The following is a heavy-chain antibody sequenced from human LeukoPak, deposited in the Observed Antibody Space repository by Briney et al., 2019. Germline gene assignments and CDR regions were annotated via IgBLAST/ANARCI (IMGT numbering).Heavy chain of an antibody. CDR3: GRFAHCGGDCYYFDY. CDR1: GFSFSTYT. V-gene: IGHV3-21*01. Sequence: PGGSLRLSCAASGFSFSTYTMNWVRQAPGKGLEWVSSITRSSGYMYFADSLKGRFTISRDNAKNSVYLQMDSLRAEDTAVYYCGRFAHCGGDCYYFDYWGQGTLVTVSS. D-gene: IGHD2-21*01. J-gene: IGHJ4*02. CDR2: ITRSSGYM.